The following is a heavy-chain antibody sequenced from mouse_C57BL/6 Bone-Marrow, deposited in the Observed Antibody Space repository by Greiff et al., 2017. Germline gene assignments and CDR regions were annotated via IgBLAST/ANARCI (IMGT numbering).Heavy chain of an antibody. J-gene: IGHJ2*01. Sequence: EVQLVESGGGLVQPGGSLSLSCAASGFTFTDYYMSWVRQPPGRALEWLGFIRNKANGYTTEYSASVKGRFTISRDNSQSILYLQMNALRAEDSATYYYARYGGYSLFDYWGQGTTLTVSS. V-gene: IGHV7-3*01. CDR2: IRNKANGYTT. CDR3: ARYGGYSLFDY. CDR1: GFTFTDYY. D-gene: IGHD2-3*01.